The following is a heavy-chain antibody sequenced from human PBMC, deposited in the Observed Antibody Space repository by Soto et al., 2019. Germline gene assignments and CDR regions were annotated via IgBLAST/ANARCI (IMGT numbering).Heavy chain of an antibody. CDR3: AKDGHKWATVTFGTWFDS. V-gene: IGHV3-23*01. D-gene: IGHD4-17*01. CDR2: ISAGGDNT. CDR1: GFTLINYA. Sequence: ESGGTLVQPGGSLRLSCATSGFTLINYAMNWIRQAPGKGLEWVSVISAGGDNTYYADSVKGRFTISRDNSKNTLFLQMNSLTAEDTGIYYCAKDGHKWATVTFGTWFDSWGQGTLVTVSS. J-gene: IGHJ5*01.